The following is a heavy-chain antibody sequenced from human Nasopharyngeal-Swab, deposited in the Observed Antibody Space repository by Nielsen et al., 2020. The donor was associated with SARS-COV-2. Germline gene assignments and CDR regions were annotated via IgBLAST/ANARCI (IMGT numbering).Heavy chain of an antibody. J-gene: IGHJ6*03. Sequence: SETLSLTCAVYGGSVSGYYWSWMRQPPGKGLEWIGEINHSGSTNYNPSLKSRVTISVDTSKNQFSLKLSSVTAADTAVYYCARVPGYYYYYMDVWGKGTTVTVSS. CDR1: GGSVSGYY. V-gene: IGHV4-34*01. CDR3: ARVPGYYYYYMDV. CDR2: INHSGST.